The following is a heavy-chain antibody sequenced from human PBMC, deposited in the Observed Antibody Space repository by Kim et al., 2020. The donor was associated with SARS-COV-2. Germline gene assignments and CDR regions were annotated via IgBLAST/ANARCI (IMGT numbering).Heavy chain of an antibody. CDR3: ARDEVELLQASVI. CDR2: IKQDGSEK. J-gene: IGHJ3*02. CDR1: GFTFSSYW. Sequence: GGSLRLSCEASGFTFSSYWMSWVRQAPGKGLEWVANIKQDGSEKYYVDSVKGRFTISRDNAKNSLYLQMNSLRAEDTAVYYCARDEVELLQASVIWGQGT. D-gene: IGHD1-7*01. V-gene: IGHV3-7*03.